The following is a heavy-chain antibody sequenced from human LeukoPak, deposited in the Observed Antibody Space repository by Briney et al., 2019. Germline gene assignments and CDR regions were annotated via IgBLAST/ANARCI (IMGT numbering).Heavy chain of an antibody. J-gene: IGHJ4*02. CDR3: AREVDSYSSGWYSLWGVRYFDY. Sequence: PSETLSLTCTVSGGSISSSSYYWGWIRQPPGKGLEWIGSIYYSGSTYYNPSLKSRVTISVDTSKNQFSLKLSSVTAADTAVYYCAREVDSYSSGWYSLWGVRYFDYWGQGTLVTVSS. CDR2: IYYSGST. V-gene: IGHV4-39*02. D-gene: IGHD6-19*01. CDR1: GGSISSSSYY.